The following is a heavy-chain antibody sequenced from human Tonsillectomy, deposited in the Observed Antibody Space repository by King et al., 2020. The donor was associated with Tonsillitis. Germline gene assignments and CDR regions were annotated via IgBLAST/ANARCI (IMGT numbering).Heavy chain of an antibody. J-gene: IGHJ4*02. CDR2: RKREGSRK. Sequence: GKGGGGGEKRKREGSRKKNADAVKGRVIMSRDDAKNTVHLQMNSLRGEDTALYYCVRGVSYGSTVAYTFDSWGQGTLVSVSS. V-gene: IGHV3-74*01. CDR3: VRGVSYGSTVAYTFDS. D-gene: IGHD3-10*01.